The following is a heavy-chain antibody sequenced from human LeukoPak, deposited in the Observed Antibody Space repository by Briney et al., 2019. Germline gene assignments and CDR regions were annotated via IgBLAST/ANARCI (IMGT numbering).Heavy chain of an antibody. J-gene: IGHJ4*02. V-gene: IGHV6-1*01. CDR2: TYYRSKWYT. Sequence: QTLSLTCAISGDSVSSNSAAWNWIRQSPSRGLEWLGRTYYRSKWYTYYAVSVKSRISINRDTSKNQISLQLNSVTPEDTAVYYCARSTGPIDYWGQGTLVTVSS. CDR3: ARSTGPIDY. D-gene: IGHD1-1*01. CDR1: GDSVSSNSAA.